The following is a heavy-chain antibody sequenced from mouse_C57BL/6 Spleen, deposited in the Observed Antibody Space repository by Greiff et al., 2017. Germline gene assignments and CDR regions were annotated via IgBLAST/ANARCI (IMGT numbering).Heavy chain of an antibody. CDR3: ARSDYDYGRPWFAY. V-gene: IGHV1-80*01. J-gene: IGHJ3*01. CDR1: GYAFSSYW. CDR2: IYPGDGDT. Sequence: QVQLQQSGAELVKPGASVKISCKASGYAFSSYWMNWVKQRPGKGLEWIGQIYPGDGDTNYNGKFKGKATLTADKSSSTAYMQLSSLTSEDSAVYFCARSDYDYGRPWFAYWGQGTLVTVSA. D-gene: IGHD2-4*01.